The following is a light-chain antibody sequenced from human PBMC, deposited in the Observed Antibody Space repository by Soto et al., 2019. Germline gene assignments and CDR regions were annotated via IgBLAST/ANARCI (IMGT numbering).Light chain of an antibody. V-gene: IGLV2-14*03. CDR2: DVS. J-gene: IGLJ1*01. CDR1: SSDVGGYNY. Sequence: QSALTQPASVSGSPGQSITISCTGTSSDVGGYNYVSWYQQHPGKAPKLMIYDVSNRPSGVSYRFSGSKSGNTASLTIFGLQADDEADYYCSSYTSSSTLYVFGTGTKLAV. CDR3: SSYTSSSTLYV.